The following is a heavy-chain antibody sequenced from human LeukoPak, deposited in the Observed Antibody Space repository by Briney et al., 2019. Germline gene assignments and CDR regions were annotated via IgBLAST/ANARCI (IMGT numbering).Heavy chain of an antibody. CDR2: ISGSGGST. CDR3: AKALHSGYDYDAFDI. V-gene: IGHV3-23*01. D-gene: IGHD5-12*01. CDR1: GFTFSSYA. J-gene: IGHJ3*02. Sequence: PGGSLRLSCAASGFTFSSYAMSWVRQAPGKGLEWVSAISGSGGSTYYADSVKGRFTISRDNSKNTLYLQMNSLRAVDTAIYYCAKALHSGYDYDAFDIWGQGTMVAVSS.